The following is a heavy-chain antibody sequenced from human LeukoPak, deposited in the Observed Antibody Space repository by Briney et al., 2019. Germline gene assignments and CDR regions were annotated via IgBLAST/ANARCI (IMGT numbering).Heavy chain of an antibody. CDR2: IYYSGST. J-gene: IGHJ3*02. CDR1: GGSISSYY. D-gene: IGHD3-10*01. V-gene: IGHV4-59*01. CDR3: ARAGTYYYGSGSPFDAFDI. Sequence: SETLSLTCTVSGGSISSYYWSWIRQPPGKGLEWIGYIYYSGSTNYIPSLKSRVTISVDTSKNQFSLKLSSVTAADTAVYYCARAGTYYYGSGSPFDAFDIWGQGTMVTVSS.